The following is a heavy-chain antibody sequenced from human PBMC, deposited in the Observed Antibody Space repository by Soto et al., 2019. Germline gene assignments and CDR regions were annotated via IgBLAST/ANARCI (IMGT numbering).Heavy chain of an antibody. D-gene: IGHD4-4*01. CDR1: GFTFSSYE. J-gene: IGHJ5*02. V-gene: IGHV3-48*03. CDR3: ARILLYSNYGWFDP. Sequence: GGSLRLSCTASGFTFSSYEMNWVRQAPGKGLEWVSYISSSGSTIYYADSVKGRFTISRDNAKNSLYLQMNSLRAEDTAVYYCARILLYSNYGWFDPWGQGTLVTVSS. CDR2: ISSSGSTI.